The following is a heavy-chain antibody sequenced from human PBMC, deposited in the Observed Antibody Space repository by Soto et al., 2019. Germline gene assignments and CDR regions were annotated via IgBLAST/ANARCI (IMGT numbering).Heavy chain of an antibody. CDR2: IYDSGST. Sequence: LSLTCAVSGDSISRGGYSWTWIRQPPGKALEWIGNIYDSGSTSYNPSLKSRVTISVDRSKNQFSLKLTSVTAADTAVYFCARGSSSYYDYGMDVWGQGTTVTVSS. D-gene: IGHD6-6*01. CDR3: ARGSSSYYDYGMDV. J-gene: IGHJ6*02. V-gene: IGHV4-30-2*01. CDR1: GDSISRGGYS.